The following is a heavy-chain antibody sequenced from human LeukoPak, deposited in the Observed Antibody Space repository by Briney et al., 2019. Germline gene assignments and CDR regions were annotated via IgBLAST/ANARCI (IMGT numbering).Heavy chain of an antibody. V-gene: IGHV4-34*01. Sequence: SETQSLTCAVYGGSFSGYYWSWIRQPPGKGLEWIGEINHSGSTNYNPSLKSRVTISVDTSKNQFSLKLSSVTAADTAVYYCARGPRGRGSTSWGQGTLVTVSS. J-gene: IGHJ4*02. CDR2: INHSGST. CDR1: GGSFSGYY. CDR3: ARGPRGRGSTS. D-gene: IGHD2-2*01.